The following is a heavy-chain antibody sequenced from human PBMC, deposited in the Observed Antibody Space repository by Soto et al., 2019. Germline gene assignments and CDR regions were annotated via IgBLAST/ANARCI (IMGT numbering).Heavy chain of an antibody. CDR2: IYYSGST. CDR3: ARWSGAAARRTYYFDY. CDR1: GGSISSYY. J-gene: IGHJ4*02. D-gene: IGHD6-6*01. Sequence: SETLSLTCTVSGGSISSYYWSWIRQPPGKGLEWIGYIYYSGSTNYNPSLKSRVTISVDTSKNQFSLKLSSVTAADTAVYYCARWSGAAARRTYYFDYWGQGTLVTVSS. V-gene: IGHV4-59*01.